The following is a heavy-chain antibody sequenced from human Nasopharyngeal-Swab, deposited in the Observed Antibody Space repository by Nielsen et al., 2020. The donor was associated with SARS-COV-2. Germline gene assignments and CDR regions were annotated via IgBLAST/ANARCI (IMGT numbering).Heavy chain of an antibody. CDR1: GFTFSSYA. D-gene: IGHD6-6*01. CDR3: AKGWVSSSPPSFDY. J-gene: IGHJ4*02. Sequence: GESLKISCAASGFTFSSYAMSWVRQAPGKGLEWVSVIYSGGSSTYYADSVKGRFTISRDNSKNMLYLQMNSLRAEDTAVYYCAKGWVSSSPPSFDYWGQGTLVTVSS. CDR2: IYSGGSST. V-gene: IGHV3-23*03.